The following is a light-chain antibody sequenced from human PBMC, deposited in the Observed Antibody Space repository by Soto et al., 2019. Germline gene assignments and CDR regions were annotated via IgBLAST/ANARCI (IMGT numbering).Light chain of an antibody. CDR1: QSVSSN. CDR3: QQYGSSPWT. J-gene: IGKJ1*01. Sequence: EIVMTQSPATLSVSPGERATLSCRVSQSVSSNLAWYQQKPGQAPRLLIYGASTRATGIPARFSGSGSGTEFTLTISSLQSEDFAFYYCQQYGSSPWTFGQGTKVEV. V-gene: IGKV3-15*01. CDR2: GAS.